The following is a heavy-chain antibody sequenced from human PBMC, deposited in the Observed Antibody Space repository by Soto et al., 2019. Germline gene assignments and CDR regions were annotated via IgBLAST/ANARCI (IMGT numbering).Heavy chain of an antibody. D-gene: IGHD2-8*02. Sequence: QVQLVQSGAEVKKPGSSVKVSCKASGGTFSSYTISWVRQAPGHGLEWMGRIIPILGIANYAQKFQCRVTITADKSTSTVYMELSSVRSEDRAVYYVPRDGYWSGLPLGYWGQGTLVTVSA. J-gene: IGHJ4*02. CDR3: PRDGYWSGLPLGY. V-gene: IGHV1-69*08. CDR2: IIPILGIA. CDR1: GGTFSSYT.